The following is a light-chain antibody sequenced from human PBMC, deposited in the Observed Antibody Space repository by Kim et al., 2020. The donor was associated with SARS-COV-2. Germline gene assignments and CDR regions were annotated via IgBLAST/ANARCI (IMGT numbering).Light chain of an antibody. CDR3: QQRASWYS. CDR1: QRVSSR. J-gene: IGKJ2*03. CDR2: SAS. Sequence: LSSSPWERAALSCRASQRVSSRLAWYQQKPGQAPRLLIYSASDRAAGVPARFSGSGSGIDFTLTISSLEPEDFAVYYCQQRASWYSFGQGTKLEI. V-gene: IGKV3-11*01.